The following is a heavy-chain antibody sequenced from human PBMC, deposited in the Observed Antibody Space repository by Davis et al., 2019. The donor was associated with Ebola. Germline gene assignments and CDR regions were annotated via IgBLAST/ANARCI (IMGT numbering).Heavy chain of an antibody. Sequence: GESLKISCAVSGFTVSSNYMSWVRQAPGKGLEWVSAVSGDGTTYSADPVKGRFTISRDNSKNTLYLQMHSLRAEDTAVYYCAKVYFRLQLDYWGQGSLVTVSS. J-gene: IGHJ4*02. V-gene: IGHV3-53*01. CDR1: GFTVSSNY. CDR2: VSGDGTT. CDR3: AKVYFRLQLDY. D-gene: IGHD2-15*01.